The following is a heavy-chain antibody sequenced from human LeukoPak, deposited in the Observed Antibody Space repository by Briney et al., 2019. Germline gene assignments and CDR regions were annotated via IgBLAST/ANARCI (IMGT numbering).Heavy chain of an antibody. V-gene: IGHV3-11*01. CDR3: ARDREVVTAIVDYFDY. J-gene: IGHJ4*02. D-gene: IGHD2-21*02. CDR1: GFTFSDYY. CDR2: ISSSGSTI. Sequence: SGGSLRLSCAASGFTFSDYYMSWIRQAPGKGLEWVSYISSSGSTIYYADSVKGRFTISRDNAKNSLYLQMNSLRAEDTAVYYCARDREVVTAIVDYFDYWGQGTLVTVSS.